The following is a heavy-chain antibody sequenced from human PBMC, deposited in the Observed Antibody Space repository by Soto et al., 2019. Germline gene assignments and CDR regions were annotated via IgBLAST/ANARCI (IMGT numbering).Heavy chain of an antibody. CDR1: GFSLSTSVVG. V-gene: IGHV2-5*02. CDR2: IYWDDDK. Sequence: SGPTLVYSTQTITLTCTFSGFSLSTSVVGVGWIRQPPGKALEWLALIYWDDDKRYSPSLKSRLTITKDTSKNQVVLTMTNMDPLDTAPYYSAHLQVQYFDYWGQGTLATVSP. D-gene: IGHD4-4*01. CDR3: AHLQVQYFDY. J-gene: IGHJ4*02.